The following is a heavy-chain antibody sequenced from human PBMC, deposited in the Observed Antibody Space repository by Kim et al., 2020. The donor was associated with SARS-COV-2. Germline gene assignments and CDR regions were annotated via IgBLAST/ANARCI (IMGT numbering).Heavy chain of an antibody. CDR1: GFTFSSYA. V-gene: IGHV3-23*01. D-gene: IGHD3-22*01. CDR3: AKGIGGTYYYDSSGYYLFDY. Sequence: GGSLRLSCAASGFTFSSYAMSWVRQAPGKGLEWVSAISGSGGSTYYADSVKGRFTISRDNSKNTLYLQMNSLRAEDTAVYYCAKGIGGTYYYDSSGYYLFDYWGQGTLVTVSS. J-gene: IGHJ4*02. CDR2: ISGSGGST.